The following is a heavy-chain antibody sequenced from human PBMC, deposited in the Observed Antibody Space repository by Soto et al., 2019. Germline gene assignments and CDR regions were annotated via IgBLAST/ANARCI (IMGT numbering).Heavy chain of an antibody. Sequence: GGSLRLSCAASGFTFSSYGMHWVRQAPGKGLEWVAVIWYDGSNKYYADSVKGRFTISRDNSKNTLYLQMNSQRAEDTAVYYCARDGDIVVVPAAIARYYYYYYMDVWGKGTTVTVSS. CDR2: IWYDGSNK. D-gene: IGHD2-2*01. V-gene: IGHV3-33*01. J-gene: IGHJ6*03. CDR1: GFTFSSYG. CDR3: ARDGDIVVVPAAIARYYYYYYMDV.